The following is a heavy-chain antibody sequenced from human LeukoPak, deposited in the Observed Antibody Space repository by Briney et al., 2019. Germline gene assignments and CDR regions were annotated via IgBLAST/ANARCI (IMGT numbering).Heavy chain of an antibody. V-gene: IGHV3-23*01. Sequence: GGSLRLSCAASGFTFSSYAMGWVRQAPGKGLEWVSAISGSGGSTYYADSVEGRFTISRDNSKNTLYLQMNSLRAEDTAVYYCAKSPKYQLPLFFDYWGQGTLVTVSS. CDR2: ISGSGGST. D-gene: IGHD2-2*01. CDR1: GFTFSSYA. J-gene: IGHJ4*02. CDR3: AKSPKYQLPLFFDY.